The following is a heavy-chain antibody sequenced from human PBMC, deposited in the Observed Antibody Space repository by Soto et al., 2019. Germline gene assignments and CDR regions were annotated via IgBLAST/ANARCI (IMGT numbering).Heavy chain of an antibody. Sequence: PSVKVSCKASGYTFTGYYVHWVRGAPGQGLEWMGWINPETGGTSYAQKFQGRVTLSRDTSINTAYLELSSLRFDDAAVYFCARERFQVISDGMDVWGQGTTVTVSS. D-gene: IGHD2-21*01. V-gene: IGHV1-2*02. CDR3: ARERFQVISDGMDV. CDR2: INPETGGT. CDR1: GYTFTGYY. J-gene: IGHJ6*02.